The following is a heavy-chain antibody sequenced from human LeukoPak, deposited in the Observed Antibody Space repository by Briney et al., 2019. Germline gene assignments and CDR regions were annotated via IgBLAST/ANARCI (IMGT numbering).Heavy chain of an antibody. D-gene: IGHD5-12*01. V-gene: IGHV3-30*02. Sequence: PGGSLRLSCAASGFTFSSYGMHWVRQAPGKGLEWVAFIRYDGSNKYYADSVKGRFTISRDNSKNTLYLQMNSLRAEDTAVYYCARTPLHLDLGAFDISGQGTMVTISS. CDR1: GFTFSSYG. J-gene: IGHJ3*02. CDR3: ARTPLHLDLGAFDI. CDR2: IRYDGSNK.